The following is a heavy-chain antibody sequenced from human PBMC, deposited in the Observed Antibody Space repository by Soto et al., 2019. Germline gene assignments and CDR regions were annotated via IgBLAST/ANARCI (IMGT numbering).Heavy chain of an antibody. CDR3: ARHAGYGGASVTPYYYYGMDA. Sequence: AXETLSLTCSVAARSISSSSYYWGRIREPPGKGLEWIGSIYYSGSTYYNPALKSRVTISVDTSKNQFSLKLSSVTAADTAVYYCARHAGYGGASVTPYYYYGMDAWGQGTTVTVSS. CDR1: ARSISSSSYY. J-gene: IGHJ6*02. D-gene: IGHD4-4*01. CDR2: IYYSGST. V-gene: IGHV4-39*01.